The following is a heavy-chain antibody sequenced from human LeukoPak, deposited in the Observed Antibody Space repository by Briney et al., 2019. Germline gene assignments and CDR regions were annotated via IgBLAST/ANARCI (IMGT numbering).Heavy chain of an antibody. V-gene: IGHV3-11*05. CDR2: ISSSSSYT. J-gene: IGHJ4*02. CDR1: GFTFSDYY. CDR3: ARVLAVAGIGQGYFDY. D-gene: IGHD6-19*01. Sequence: GGSLRLSCAASGFTFSDYYMSWIRQAPGKGLEWVSYISSSSSYTNYADSVKGRFTISRDNAKNSLYLQMNSLRAEDTAVYYCARVLAVAGIGQGYFDYWGQGTLVTVSS.